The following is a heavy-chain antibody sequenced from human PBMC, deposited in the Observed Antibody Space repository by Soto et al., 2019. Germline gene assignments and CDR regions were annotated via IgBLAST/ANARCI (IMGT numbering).Heavy chain of an antibody. CDR1: GGTFSSYA. CDR2: IIPIFGTA. J-gene: IGHJ4*02. V-gene: IGHV1-69*01. Sequence: QVQLVQSGAEVKKPGSSVKVSCKASGGTFSSYAISWVRQAPGQGLEWMGGIIPIFGTANYAQKFQGRVTITADESTSTAYMEMSSLRSEDTSVYYCAREIHGYSYGYWGGFDYWGQGTLVTVSS. D-gene: IGHD5-18*01. CDR3: AREIHGYSYGYWGGFDY.